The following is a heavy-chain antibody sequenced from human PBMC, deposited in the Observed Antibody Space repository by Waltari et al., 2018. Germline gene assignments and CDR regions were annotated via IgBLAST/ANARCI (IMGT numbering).Heavy chain of an antibody. CDR2: IKTGGRTT. J-gene: IGHJ1*01. V-gene: IGHV3-74*01. D-gene: IGHD6-13*01. CDR1: GFTFSSYW. CDR3: VIGAQHVSNWYASEYFQH. Sequence: EVQLVESGGGLVQPGGSLRLSCSASGFTFSSYWMNWVRQAPWKGLVWGSAIKTGGRTTNYADSVKGRFTISRYNAKNTVYLKMDSLRAEETAVYYCVIGAQHVSNWYASEYFQHWGQGTLVTVSS.